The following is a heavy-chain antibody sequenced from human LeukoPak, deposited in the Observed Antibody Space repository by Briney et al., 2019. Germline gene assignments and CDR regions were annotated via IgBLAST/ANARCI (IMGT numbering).Heavy chain of an antibody. Sequence: PSETLSLTCTVSGGSISSSSYYWSWIRQPPGKGLEWIGYIYYSGSTNYNPSLKSRVTISVDTSKNQFSLKLSSVTAADTAVYYCARGSGWNFDYWGQGTLVTVSS. CDR2: IYYSGST. CDR3: ARGSGWNFDY. D-gene: IGHD6-19*01. CDR1: GGSISSSSYY. J-gene: IGHJ4*02. V-gene: IGHV4-61*01.